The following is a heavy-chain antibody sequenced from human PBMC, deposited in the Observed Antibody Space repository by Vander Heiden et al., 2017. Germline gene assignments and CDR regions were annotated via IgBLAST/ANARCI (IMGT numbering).Heavy chain of an antibody. Sequence: VQLVQSGAEVKKPGSSVKFPCKASGGTFSSYAISWVRQAPGQGLEWMGGIIPSVGTANYAQKFQGRVTITADKSTSTAYMELSSLRSEDTAVYYCARTYSSGWYYYYYGMDVWGQGTTVTVSS. CDR2: IIPSVGTA. D-gene: IGHD6-19*01. CDR1: GGTFSSYA. V-gene: IGHV1-69*06. J-gene: IGHJ6*02. CDR3: ARTYSSGWYYYYYGMDV.